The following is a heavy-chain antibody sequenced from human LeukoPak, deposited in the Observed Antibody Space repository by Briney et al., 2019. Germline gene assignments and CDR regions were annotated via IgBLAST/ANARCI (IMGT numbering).Heavy chain of an antibody. CDR1: GGSISSSSYY. D-gene: IGHD3-10*01. Sequence: SETLSLTCTVSGGSISSSSYYWGWIRQPPGKGLEWIGSVYYSGSTYYNPSLKSRVTISVDTSKNQFSLKLSSVTAADTAVYHCARHVNPMVRGSVDNWGQGTLVTVS. V-gene: IGHV4-39*01. CDR2: VYYSGST. CDR3: ARHVNPMVRGSVDN. J-gene: IGHJ4*02.